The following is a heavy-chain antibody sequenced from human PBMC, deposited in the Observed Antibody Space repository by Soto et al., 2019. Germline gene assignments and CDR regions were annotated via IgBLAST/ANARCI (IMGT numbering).Heavy chain of an antibody. CDR2: GYDSGST. J-gene: IGHJ5*02. CDR3: ARVPDR. V-gene: IGHV4-39*07. Sequence: SETLSLTCTVSGGSISSGGYSWSWIRQPPGKGLEWIGSGYDSGSTYYNPSLRRRVTISVDSSKNQVSLKLSSVPAADTAVYYCARVPDRWGQGTLVTVSS. CDR1: GGSISSGGYS. D-gene: IGHD2-2*01.